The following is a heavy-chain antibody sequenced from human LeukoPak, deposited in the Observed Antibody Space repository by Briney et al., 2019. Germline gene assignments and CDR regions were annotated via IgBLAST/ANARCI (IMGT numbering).Heavy chain of an antibody. Sequence: PGGSLRLFCAASGFPLSSYAMHWVRQAAGRGRDWVAVISYDGNKKHYADSVKGRFTNSRDNSKNTLYLQMNSLRAEDTAVYYCARPTPSFSSGWYNPYFDYWGQGTLVTDSS. V-gene: IGHV3-30*04. CDR1: GFPLSSYA. J-gene: IGHJ4*02. D-gene: IGHD6-19*01. CDR3: ARPTPSFSSGWYNPYFDY. CDR2: ISYDGNKK.